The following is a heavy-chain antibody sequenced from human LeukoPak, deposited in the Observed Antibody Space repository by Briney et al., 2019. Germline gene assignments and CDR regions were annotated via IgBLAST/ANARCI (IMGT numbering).Heavy chain of an antibody. D-gene: IGHD4-17*01. V-gene: IGHV3-23*01. CDR3: ARRLRRNYFDY. CDR2: INSNGGRT. CDR1: GFTFSTYA. Sequence: TGGSLRLSCAGPGFTFSTYAMSGVRQAPGKGLEWVSSINSNGGRTYYADSVKGQFTISRDNAKNSLYLQMNSLRAEDTAVYYCARRLRRNYFDYWGQGTLVTVSS. J-gene: IGHJ4*02.